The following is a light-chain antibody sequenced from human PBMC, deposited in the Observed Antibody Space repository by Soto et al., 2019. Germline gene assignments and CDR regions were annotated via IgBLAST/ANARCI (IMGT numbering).Light chain of an antibody. Sequence: QAVVTQEPSLTVSPGGTVTLTCDSSTGAVTTTHFTYWFRQHPGQAPMTLIYDTNNKHSWTPARFSGSLLGGRAALTLSGAQPEDEAEYYCLLWFGDAAFFGGGTKLTVL. V-gene: IGLV7-46*01. CDR3: LLWFGDAAF. J-gene: IGLJ2*01. CDR1: TGAVTTTHF. CDR2: DTN.